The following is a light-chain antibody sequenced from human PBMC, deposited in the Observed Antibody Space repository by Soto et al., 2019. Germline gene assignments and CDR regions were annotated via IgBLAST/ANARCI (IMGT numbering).Light chain of an antibody. Sequence: EIVLTQSPGTPSLSPGERATLSCRASQSVSNNYLAWYQQKPGQAPRLLIYGASNRATGIPDRFSGSGSGTDFTLTISRLEPEEFAVYYCQQYGSSGTFGQGNKVDIK. J-gene: IGKJ1*01. CDR3: QQYGSSGT. V-gene: IGKV3-20*01. CDR1: QSVSNNY. CDR2: GAS.